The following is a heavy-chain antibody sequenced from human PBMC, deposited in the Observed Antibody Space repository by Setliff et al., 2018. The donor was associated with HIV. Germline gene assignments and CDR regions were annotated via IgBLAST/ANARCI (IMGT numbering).Heavy chain of an antibody. CDR1: GYTFTSYY. Sequence: ASVKVSCKASGYTFTSYYMHWVRQAPGQGLEWMGIINPSGGSTSYAQKFQGRVTMTRDTSLSTAYMELSSLTSDDTAIYYCARDMFEIWERSLAKGDEFDPWGQGSLVTVSS. V-gene: IGHV1-46*01. J-gene: IGHJ5*02. CDR3: ARDMFEIWERSLAKGDEFDP. D-gene: IGHD3-10*02. CDR2: INPSGGST.